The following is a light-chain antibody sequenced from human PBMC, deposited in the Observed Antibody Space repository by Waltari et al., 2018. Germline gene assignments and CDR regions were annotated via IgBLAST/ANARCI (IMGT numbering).Light chain of an antibody. V-gene: IGKV3-11*01. Sequence: EIVLTQSPATLSLSPGERATLSCRASQSVSSYLAWYQQKPGQAPRLLIYDASNRATGIPARFSGSGSGTVFTLTISSLEPEDFAVYYCQQRYNWPPFTFGPGTKVDIK. J-gene: IGKJ3*01. CDR2: DAS. CDR3: QQRYNWPPFT. CDR1: QSVSSY.